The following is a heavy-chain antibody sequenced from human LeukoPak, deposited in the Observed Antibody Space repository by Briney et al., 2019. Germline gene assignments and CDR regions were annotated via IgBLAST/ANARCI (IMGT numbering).Heavy chain of an antibody. V-gene: IGHV1-69*13. CDR3: AREPSSPGGSDY. CDR2: IIPIFGTA. Sequence: SVKVSCKASGGTFSSYAISWVRQAPGQGLEWMGGIIPIFGTANYAQKFQGRVTITADESTSTAYMELSSLRSEDTAVYYCAREPSSPGGSDYWGQGTLVTVSS. J-gene: IGHJ4*02. D-gene: IGHD3-16*01. CDR1: GGTFSSYA.